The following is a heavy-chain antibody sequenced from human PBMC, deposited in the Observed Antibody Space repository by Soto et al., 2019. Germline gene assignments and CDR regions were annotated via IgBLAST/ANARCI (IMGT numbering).Heavy chain of an antibody. D-gene: IGHD2-21*02. CDR3: ARSGVTGIVIPSHWFDP. J-gene: IGHJ5*02. Sequence: SETLSLTCTVSGDSIGGVGYWSWIRQFPGRGLEWIGCISSSGSTYYNPALNNRISLSLDTSQNQFSLKLLSVTAADTAIYYCARSGVTGIVIPSHWFDPWDQVPLVTVSS. CDR1: GDSIGGVGY. V-gene: IGHV4-31*03. CDR2: ISSSGST.